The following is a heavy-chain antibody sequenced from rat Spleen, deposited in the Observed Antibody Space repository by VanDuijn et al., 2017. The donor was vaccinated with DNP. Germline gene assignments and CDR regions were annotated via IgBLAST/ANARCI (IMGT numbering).Heavy chain of an antibody. CDR1: GFSFSDYN. Sequence: EVQLVESGGGLVQPGRSLKLSCVASGFSFSDYNMAWVRQAPKKGLDWVATINYDGGITAYGDSVRGRFTFSRDNAEGTLYLQMDSLRSEDTATYYCARDAGGPFDYWGQGVMVTVSS. V-gene: IGHV5-7*01. D-gene: IGHD1-11*01. CDR2: INYDGGIT. CDR3: ARDAGGPFDY. J-gene: IGHJ2*01.